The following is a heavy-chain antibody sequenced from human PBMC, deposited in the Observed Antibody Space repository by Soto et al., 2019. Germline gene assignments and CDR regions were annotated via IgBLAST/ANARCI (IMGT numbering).Heavy chain of an antibody. CDR1: GFTFSSYG. D-gene: IGHD6-13*01. V-gene: IGHV3-33*01. CDR3: ARPLEQHQLGFGMDV. CDR2: IWYDGSKI. J-gene: IGHJ6*01. Sequence: QVQLVQSGGGVVQPGGSLRLSCAASGFTFSSYGMHWVRQAPGKGLEWVAVIWYDGSKIYYADSVKGRFTISRDNSKSTLYLQMNSLRAEDTAVYYCARPLEQHQLGFGMDVWGHGSPVTVSS.